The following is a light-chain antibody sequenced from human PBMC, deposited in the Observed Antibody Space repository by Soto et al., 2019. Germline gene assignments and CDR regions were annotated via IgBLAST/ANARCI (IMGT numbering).Light chain of an antibody. Sequence: DIQLTQSPSTLSASVGDRVTITCRASQSISTWLAWYQQKPGKAPKLLIYKASSLESGVPSRFSGSGSGTEFTFTISSLQPDDFATFHCQQYNSSPWTFGQGTKLEIK. V-gene: IGKV1-5*03. J-gene: IGKJ2*02. CDR1: QSISTW. CDR3: QQYNSSPWT. CDR2: KAS.